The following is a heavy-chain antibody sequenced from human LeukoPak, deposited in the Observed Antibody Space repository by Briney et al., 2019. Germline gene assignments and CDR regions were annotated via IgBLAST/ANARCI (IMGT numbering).Heavy chain of an antibody. D-gene: IGHD2-21*02. Sequence: PGGSLRLSCAASGFTFSSYNMHWVRQAPGKGLEWVAVIWYDGTNKYYADSVNGRFTISRDNSKNTLYLQMNSLSAEDTAVYYCAKDSGGGACYLDYWGQGTLVAVSS. CDR1: GFTFSSYN. CDR2: IWYDGTNK. CDR3: AKDSGGGACYLDY. J-gene: IGHJ4*02. V-gene: IGHV3-33*06.